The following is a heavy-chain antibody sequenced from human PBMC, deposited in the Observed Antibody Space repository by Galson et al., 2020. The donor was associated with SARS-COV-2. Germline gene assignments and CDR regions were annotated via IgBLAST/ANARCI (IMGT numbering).Heavy chain of an antibody. V-gene: IGHV4-59*13. Sequence: SQTLSLTCTVSGGSISSYYWSWIRQPPGKGLEWIGYIYYSGSTNYNPSLKSRVTISVDTSKNQFSLKLSSVTAADTAVYYCARVEANWNDGWFDPWGQGTLVTVSS. CDR3: ARVEANWNDGWFDP. CDR1: GGSISSYY. J-gene: IGHJ5*02. D-gene: IGHD1-20*01. CDR2: IYYSGST.